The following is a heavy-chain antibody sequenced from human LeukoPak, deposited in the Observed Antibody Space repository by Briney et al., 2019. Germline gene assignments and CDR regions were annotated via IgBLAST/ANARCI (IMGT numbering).Heavy chain of an antibody. V-gene: IGHV3-30*02. D-gene: IGHD5-18*01. CDR3: AKDPQRYSYGYGDY. CDR1: GFTFSSYG. Sequence: GGSLRLSCAASGFTFSSYGMHWVRQAPGKGLEWVAFIRYDGSNKYYADSVKGRFTISRDNSKNTLYLQMNSLRAEDTAVYYCAKDPQRYSYGYGDYWGQGTLVTVSS. CDR2: IRYDGSNK. J-gene: IGHJ4*02.